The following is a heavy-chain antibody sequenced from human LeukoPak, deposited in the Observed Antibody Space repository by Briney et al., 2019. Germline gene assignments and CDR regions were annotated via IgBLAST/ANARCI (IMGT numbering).Heavy chain of an antibody. V-gene: IGHV3-74*01. CDR3: ARGGLNALEAFDI. CDR1: GFSFSSYW. D-gene: IGHD1-1*01. Sequence: GGSLRHSCAATGFSFSSYWMHWVRPAAGKGLVWVSRINGDGSSTRYADSVKGRFTISRDNAKNTLYLQMNSLRAEDTAVYYCARGGLNALEAFDIWGQGTLVTVCS. J-gene: IGHJ3*02. CDR2: INGDGSST.